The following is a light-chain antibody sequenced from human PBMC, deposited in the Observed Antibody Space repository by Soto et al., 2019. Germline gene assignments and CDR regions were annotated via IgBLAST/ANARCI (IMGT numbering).Light chain of an antibody. CDR3: MQALQTPLT. V-gene: IGKV2-28*01. CDR1: QSLLHSNGYNY. Sequence: DIVMTQSPLSLRVTPGEPASISCRSSQSLLHSNGYNYLDWYLQKPGQSPQVLIYLGSNRASGVPDRFSGSGSCTEFTLKISRVEAEDVGIYYCMQALQTPLTFGGGPKVELK. CDR2: LGS. J-gene: IGKJ4*01.